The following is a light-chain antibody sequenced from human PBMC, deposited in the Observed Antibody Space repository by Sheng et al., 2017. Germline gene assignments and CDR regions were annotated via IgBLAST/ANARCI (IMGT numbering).Light chain of an antibody. CDR2: GIS. J-gene: IGKJ3*01. CDR1: QSVRSY. Sequence: EIVLTQSPGTLSLSPGERATLSCRASQSVRSYLAWYQQRPGQAPRLLIHGISNRATGIPDRFSGSGSGTDFTLTISRLEPEDFAVYYCQQYGSSPFTFGPGTKVDIK. CDR3: QQYGSSPFT. V-gene: IGKV3-20*01.